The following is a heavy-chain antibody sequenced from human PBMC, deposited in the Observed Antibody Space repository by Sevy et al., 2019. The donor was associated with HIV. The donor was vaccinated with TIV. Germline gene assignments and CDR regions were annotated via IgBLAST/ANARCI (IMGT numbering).Heavy chain of an antibody. V-gene: IGHV3-30*18. Sequence: GGSLRLSCAASGFTFSDFGMHWVRQAPGKGLEWVAVISFHETIKFYAESVKGRFTISRDNSKNTLYLEMNSLRAGDTALYYCAKDTEVVGAKIDFWGQGTLVTVSS. J-gene: IGHJ4*02. CDR2: ISFHETIK. D-gene: IGHD1-26*01. CDR1: GFTFSDFG. CDR3: AKDTEVVGAKIDF.